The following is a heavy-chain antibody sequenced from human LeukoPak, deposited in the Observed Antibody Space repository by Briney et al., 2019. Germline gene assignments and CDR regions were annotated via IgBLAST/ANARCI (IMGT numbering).Heavy chain of an antibody. J-gene: IGHJ4*02. CDR2: IKQDGSEK. D-gene: IGHD1-26*01. CDR3: ARSVGAAFDC. V-gene: IGHV3-7*03. Sequence: GSLRLSCEASGFTLSSYWMSWVRQAPGKGLEWVANIKQDGSEKHYVDSVKGRFTISRDNAKNSLYLQMNSLRAEDTAVYYCARSVGAAFDCWGQGTLVTVSS. CDR1: GFTLSSYW.